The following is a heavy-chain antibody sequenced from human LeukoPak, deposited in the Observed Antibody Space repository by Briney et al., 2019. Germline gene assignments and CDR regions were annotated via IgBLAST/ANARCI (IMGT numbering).Heavy chain of an antibody. CDR2: IYYSGST. D-gene: IGHD1-26*01. V-gene: IGHV4-59*12. J-gene: IGHJ4*02. Sequence: SETLSLTCTVSGGSISSYYWSWIRQPPGKGLEWIGYIYYSGSTNYNPSLKSRVPISVDTPKNQFSLKLSSVTAADTAVYYCARGRRSYLFDYWGQGTLVTVSS. CDR3: ARGRRSYLFDY. CDR1: GGSISSYY.